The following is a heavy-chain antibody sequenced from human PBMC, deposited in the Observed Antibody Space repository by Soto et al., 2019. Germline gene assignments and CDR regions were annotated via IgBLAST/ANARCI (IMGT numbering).Heavy chain of an antibody. CDR3: GRDGYSYGGDYHMLTGYYPDRPDF. D-gene: IGHD3-9*01. CDR2: ISAYNGNT. CDR1: GYTFTSYG. J-gene: IGHJ4*01. V-gene: IGHV1-18*04. Sequence: GSSVKVSCKASGYTFTSYGISWVRQAPGQGLEWMGWISAYNGNTNYAQKLQGRVTMTTDTSTSSAYMELRSLRTDDTAVYYCGRDGYSYGGDYHMLTGYYPDRPDFWG.